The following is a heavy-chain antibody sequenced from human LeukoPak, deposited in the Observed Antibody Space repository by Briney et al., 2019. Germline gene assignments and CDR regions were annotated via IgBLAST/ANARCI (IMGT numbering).Heavy chain of an antibody. D-gene: IGHD2-15*01. J-gene: IGHJ3*02. CDR2: MNPNSGNT. V-gene: IGHV1-8*01. CDR1: GYTFTSYD. CDR3: ARRTRELGYCSGGSCYHDAFDI. Sequence: ASVKVSCKASGYTFTSYDINWVRQATGQGLEWMGWMNPNSGNTGYAHKFQGRVTMTRNTSISTAYMELSSLRSEDTAVYYCARRTRELGYCSGGSCYHDAFDIWGQGTMATVS.